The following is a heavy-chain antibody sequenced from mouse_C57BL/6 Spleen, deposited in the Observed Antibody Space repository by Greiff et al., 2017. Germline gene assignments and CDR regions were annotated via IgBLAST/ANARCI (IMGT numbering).Heavy chain of an antibody. J-gene: IGHJ4*01. D-gene: IGHD2-5*01. CDR2: IDPANGNT. V-gene: IGHV14-3*01. CDR3: ASTYYSTYYAMDY. CDR1: GFNIKNTY. Sequence: VQLQQSVAELVRPGASVKLSCTASGFNIKNTYMHWVKQRPEQGLEWIGRIDPANGNTKYAPKFQGKATITADTSSNTAYLQLSSLTSEDTAIYCCASTYYSTYYAMDYWGQGTSVTVSS.